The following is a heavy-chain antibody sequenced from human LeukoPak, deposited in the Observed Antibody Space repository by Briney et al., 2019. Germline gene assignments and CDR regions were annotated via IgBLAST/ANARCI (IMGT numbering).Heavy chain of an antibody. D-gene: IGHD3-10*01. V-gene: IGHV1-18*01. Sequence: ASVKVSCKASGYTFTSYGISWVRQAPGQGLEWMGWISAYNGNTNYAQKLQGRVTMTTDTSTSTAYMELRSLRSDDTAVYYCARLDYGSGSTSQGSHWGQGTLVTVSS. J-gene: IGHJ4*02. CDR2: ISAYNGNT. CDR3: ARLDYGSGSTSQGSH. CDR1: GYTFTSYG.